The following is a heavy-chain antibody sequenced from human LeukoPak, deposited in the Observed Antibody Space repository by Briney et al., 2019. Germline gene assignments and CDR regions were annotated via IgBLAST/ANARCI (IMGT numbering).Heavy chain of an antibody. CDR3: APTGYSGYDWY. Sequence: PGGSLRLSYAASGFTFSSYEMNWVRQAPGKGLEWVSYISSSGSTIYYADSVKGRFTISRDNAKNSLYLQMNSLRAEDTAVYYCAPTGYSGYDWYWGQGTLVTVSS. CDR1: GFTFSSYE. V-gene: IGHV3-48*03. CDR2: ISSSGSTI. D-gene: IGHD5-12*01. J-gene: IGHJ4*02.